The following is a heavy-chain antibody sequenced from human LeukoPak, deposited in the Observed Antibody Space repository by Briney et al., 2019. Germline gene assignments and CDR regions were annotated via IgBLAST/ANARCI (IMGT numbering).Heavy chain of an antibody. Sequence: GGSLRLSCAASGFTFSSYGMHWVRQAPGKGLEWVAVISYDGSNKYYADSVKGRFTISRDNSKNTLYLQMNSLRAEDTAVYYCAKVLHIRDLGIDYWGQGTLVTVSS. CDR1: GFTFSSYG. J-gene: IGHJ4*02. CDR2: ISYDGSNK. D-gene: IGHD2-21*01. CDR3: AKVLHIRDLGIDY. V-gene: IGHV3-30*18.